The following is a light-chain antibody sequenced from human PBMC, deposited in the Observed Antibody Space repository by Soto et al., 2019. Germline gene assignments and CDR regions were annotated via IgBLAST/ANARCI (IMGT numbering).Light chain of an antibody. Sequence: DIQMTQSPSSLSASVGVRVTITCQASPDISNYLNWYQQKPGKAHKLLIYDASNLETGVPSRFSGSGSGTDFTFTISSLQPEDIATYYCQQYDNLPPNTFGGGTKVEIK. CDR3: QQYDNLPPNT. CDR1: PDISNY. CDR2: DAS. V-gene: IGKV1-33*01. J-gene: IGKJ4*01.